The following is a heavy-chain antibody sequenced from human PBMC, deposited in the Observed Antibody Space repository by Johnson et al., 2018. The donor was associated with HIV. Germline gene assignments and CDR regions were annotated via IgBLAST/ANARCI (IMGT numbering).Heavy chain of an antibody. CDR1: GFTFDDYG. V-gene: IGHV3-30*03. CDR2: ISHDGSNK. Sequence: QVQLVESGGGVVRPGGSLRLSCAASGFTFDDYGMSWVRQAPGKGLEWVAVISHDGSNKYYADSVKGRFTISRDNSKNTLYLQMNSLRPEDTAVYFCARGGLYIQFLGFDAFDIWGQGTMVTVSS. CDR3: ARGGLYIQFLGFDAFDI. J-gene: IGHJ3*02. D-gene: IGHD4-11*01.